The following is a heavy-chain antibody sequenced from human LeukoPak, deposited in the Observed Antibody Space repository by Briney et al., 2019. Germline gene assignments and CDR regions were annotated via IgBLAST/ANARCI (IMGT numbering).Heavy chain of an antibody. CDR3: ARDTGIQLWLIDY. D-gene: IGHD5-18*01. J-gene: IGHJ4*02. Sequence: ASVKVSCKASGYTFRQYSMSWVRQAPGKGLEWMGWLSPSHTTRVYAQQFQGRVTMTRDTSISTAYMELSRLRSDDTAVYYCARDTGIQLWLIDYWGQGTLVTVSS. CDR1: GYTFRQYS. V-gene: IGHV1-2*02. CDR2: LSPSHTTR.